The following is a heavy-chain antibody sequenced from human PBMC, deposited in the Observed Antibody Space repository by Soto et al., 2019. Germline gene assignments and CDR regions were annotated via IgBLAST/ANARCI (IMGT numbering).Heavy chain of an antibody. V-gene: IGHV1-69*12. CDR1: GGTFSSYA. Sequence: QVQLVQSGAEVKKPGPPVKVSCKASGGTFSSYAITWVRQAPGQGLEWRGGITPIFGTAKYAQKFQGRVTITADEFTSTAYMERSSLRSEDTVVYYCARDVYSESYGVWGEGTLVTVS. CDR3: ARDVYSESYGV. CDR2: ITPIFGTA. D-gene: IGHD1-26*01. J-gene: IGHJ1*01.